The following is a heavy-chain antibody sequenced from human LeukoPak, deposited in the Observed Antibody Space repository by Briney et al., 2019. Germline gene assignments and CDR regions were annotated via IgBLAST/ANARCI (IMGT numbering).Heavy chain of an antibody. CDR1: GFTVSSNY. CDR2: IYSGGST. V-gene: IGHV3-53*01. D-gene: IGHD4-23*01. Sequence: PGGSLRLSCAASGFTVSSNYMSWVRQAPGKGLEWVSVIYSGGSTYYADSVKGRFTISRDNSKNTLYLQMNSLRAEDTAVYYCARAYGGNDNWFDPWGQGTLVTVSS. J-gene: IGHJ5*02. CDR3: ARAYGGNDNWFDP.